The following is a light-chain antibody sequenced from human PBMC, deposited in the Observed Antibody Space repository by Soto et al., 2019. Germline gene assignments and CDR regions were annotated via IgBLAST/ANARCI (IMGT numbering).Light chain of an antibody. CDR2: DVS. Sequence: QSVLTQPPSASGSPGQSVTISCTGTSSDVCAYNYVSWYQQHPGKAPKLMIYDVSKRPSGVPDRFSGSKSGNTASLTVSGLQAEDEADFYCISYAGSSIWVFGGGTKLTVL. CDR3: ISYAGSSIWV. V-gene: IGLV2-8*01. J-gene: IGLJ3*02. CDR1: SSDVCAYNY.